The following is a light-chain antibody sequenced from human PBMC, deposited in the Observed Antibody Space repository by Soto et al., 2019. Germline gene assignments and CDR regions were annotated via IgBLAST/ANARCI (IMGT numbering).Light chain of an antibody. V-gene: IGLV2-14*01. Sequence: QSVLTQPASVSGSPGQSITISCTGTSSDGGGYNYVSWYQQHPGKAPKLMIYDVSNRPSGVSNRFSGSKSGNTASLTISGLQADDEADHYCSSYTSSSTYVFGTGTKVTVL. CDR3: SSYTSSSTYV. CDR2: DVS. CDR1: SSDGGGYNY. J-gene: IGLJ1*01.